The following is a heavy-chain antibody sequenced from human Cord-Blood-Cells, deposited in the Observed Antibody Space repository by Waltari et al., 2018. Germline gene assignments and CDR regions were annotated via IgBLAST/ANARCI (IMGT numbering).Heavy chain of an antibody. V-gene: IGHV4-34*01. CDR1: GGSFSGYY. J-gene: IGHJ2*01. CDR3: ARADSSSWYWYFDL. Sequence: QVQLQQWGAGLLKPSETLSLTCAVYGGSFSGYYWSWVRQPPGKGLEWIGEINHSGSTNYNPSLKRRVTISVDTSKNQFSLKLSSVTAADTAVYYCARADSSSWYWYFDLWGRGTLVTVSS. D-gene: IGHD6-13*01. CDR2: INHSGST.